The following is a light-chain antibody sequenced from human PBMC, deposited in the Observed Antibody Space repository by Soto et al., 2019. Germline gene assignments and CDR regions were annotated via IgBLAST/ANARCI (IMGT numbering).Light chain of an antibody. V-gene: IGKV3-20*01. Sequence: EIGLTQSPGTLSLSPGERATLSCRASQSVRSRYLGWYQQKPGQAPRLLIYGASSRATGIPGRFSGRGSGTAFTLTISRPEAEDFALYYCQQYGSSPTFGQGTRLEIK. J-gene: IGKJ5*01. CDR1: QSVRSRY. CDR3: QQYGSSPT. CDR2: GAS.